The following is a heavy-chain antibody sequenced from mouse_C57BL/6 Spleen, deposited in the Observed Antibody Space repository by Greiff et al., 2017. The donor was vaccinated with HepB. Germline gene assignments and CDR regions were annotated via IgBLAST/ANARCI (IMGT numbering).Heavy chain of an antibody. J-gene: IGHJ4*01. CDR3: ARVIYPHYYAMDY. V-gene: IGHV1-55*01. CDR2: IYPGSGST. CDR1: GYTFTSYW. D-gene: IGHD1-1*01. Sequence: VQLQQPGAELVKPGASVKMSCKASGYTFTSYWITWVKQRPGQGLEWIGDIYPGSGSTNYNEKFKSKATLTVDTSSSTAYMQLSSLTSEDSAVYYCARVIYPHYYAMDYWGQGTSVTVSS.